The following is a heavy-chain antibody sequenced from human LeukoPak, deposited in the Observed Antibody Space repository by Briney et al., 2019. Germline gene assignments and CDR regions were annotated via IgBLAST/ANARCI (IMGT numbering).Heavy chain of an antibody. CDR1: GYTFTGYY. V-gene: IGHV1-2*02. CDR3: ARDPGSSWYGGNY. D-gene: IGHD6-13*01. CDR2: INPNSGGT. J-gene: IGHJ4*02. Sequence: ASVKVSCKASGYTFTGYYMHWVRQAPGQGLEWMGWINPNSGGTNYAQKFQSRVTMTRDTSISTAYMELSRLRSDDTAVYYCARDPGSSWYGGNYWGQGTLVTVSS.